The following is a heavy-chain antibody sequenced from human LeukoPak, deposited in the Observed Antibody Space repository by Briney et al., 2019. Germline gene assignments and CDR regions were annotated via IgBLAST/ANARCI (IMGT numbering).Heavy chain of an antibody. CDR2: ISNDGGGT. V-gene: IGHV3-23*01. J-gene: IGHJ5*02. CDR3: EKGSSGYFADL. D-gene: IGHD3-22*01. Sequence: GGSLRLSCAASGFIFNNYGLIWVRQAPGKGLEWVSAISNDGGGTQYADFVEGRFTISRDNSKNTLFLQMSSLRAEDTALYYCEKGSSGYFADLWGQGTLVTVSS. CDR1: GFIFNNYG.